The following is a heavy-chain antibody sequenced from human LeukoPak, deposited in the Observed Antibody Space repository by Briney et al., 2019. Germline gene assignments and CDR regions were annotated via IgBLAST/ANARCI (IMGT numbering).Heavy chain of an antibody. CDR1: GGSISSGGYY. CDR2: IYYSGST. V-gene: IGHV4-31*03. Sequence: SETLSLTCTVSGGSISSGGYYWSWIRQHPGKGLEWIGYIYYSGSTYYNPSLKSRVTISVDTSKNQFSLKLSSVTAADTAVYYCAREKLYGMDVWGQGTTVAVSS. CDR3: AREKLYGMDV. J-gene: IGHJ6*02.